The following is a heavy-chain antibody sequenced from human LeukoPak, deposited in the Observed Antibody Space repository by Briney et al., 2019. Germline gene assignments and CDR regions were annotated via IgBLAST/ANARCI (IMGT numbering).Heavy chain of an antibody. J-gene: IGHJ4*02. V-gene: IGHV3-7*01. D-gene: IGHD3-22*01. CDR1: GFTFSSYW. Sequence: GSLRLSCAASGFTFSSYWMTWVRQAPGKGLEWVANIKQDGSEKYYVDSVKGRFTFSRDDAKSSLYLQMNSLRAEDTAVYFCARGGSLSGYNVYWGQGTLVTVSS. CDR2: IKQDGSEK. CDR3: ARGGSLSGYNVY.